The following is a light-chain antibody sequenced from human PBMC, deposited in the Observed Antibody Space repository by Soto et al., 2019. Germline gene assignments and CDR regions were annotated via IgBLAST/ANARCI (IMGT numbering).Light chain of an antibody. Sequence: EIVLTQSPGTLSLSPGERATLSCRASPSVSSSYLAWYQQKPVQAPRPLLYGASSRAIGIPDRFSGSGSGTDFTLTISRLEPEDFAVYYCQQYGSSPWTFGQGTKVEIK. CDR1: PSVSSSY. J-gene: IGKJ1*01. CDR3: QQYGSSPWT. V-gene: IGKV3-20*01. CDR2: GAS.